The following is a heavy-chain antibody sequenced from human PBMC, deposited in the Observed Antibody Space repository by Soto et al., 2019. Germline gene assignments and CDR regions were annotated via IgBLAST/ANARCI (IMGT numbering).Heavy chain of an antibody. CDR3: ASDAPHCTNGVCYVNFDC. CDR2: IIPIFGTA. CDR1: GGTFSSYA. Sequence: QVQLVQSGAEVKKPGSSVKVSCKASGGTFSSYAISWVRQAPGQGLEWMGGIIPIFGTANYAQKFQGRVTITADXXTXTXXIELSSLRSEDTAVYYCASDAPHCTNGVCYVNFDCWGQGTLVTVSS. J-gene: IGHJ4*02. V-gene: IGHV1-69*12. D-gene: IGHD2-8*01.